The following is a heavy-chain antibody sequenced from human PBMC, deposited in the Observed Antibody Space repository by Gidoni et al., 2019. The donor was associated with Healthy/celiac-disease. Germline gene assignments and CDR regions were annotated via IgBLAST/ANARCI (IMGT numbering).Heavy chain of an antibody. CDR2: ISSNGGST. CDR1: GFTFRSYA. D-gene: IGHD2-2*01. CDR3: VKDRPTRKGIVVPM. Sequence: EVQLVESGGGLVQPGGSLRLSCSASGFTFRSYAMHWVRQAPGKGLEYVSAISSNGGSTYYADSVKSRLTISRDNSKNTLYLQMSSLRAEETAVYYCVKDRPTRKGIVVPMWGQGTLVTVSS. J-gene: IGHJ4*02. V-gene: IGHV3-64D*06.